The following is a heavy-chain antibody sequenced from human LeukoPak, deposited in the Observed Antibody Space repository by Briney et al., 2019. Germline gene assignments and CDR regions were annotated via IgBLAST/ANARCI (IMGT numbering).Heavy chain of an antibody. D-gene: IGHD4-11*01. Sequence: GGSLRLSCAVSGFTFSNYAMNWVRQAPGKGLQWVSGISGSGGSPYYEDSMKGRFTISRDNSKNTVHLQMNSLRAEDTAVYYCAKPSSLIGSNYGYYFYGMDVWGQGTTVTVSS. CDR1: GFTFSNYA. V-gene: IGHV3-23*01. CDR2: ISGSGGSP. CDR3: AKPSSLIGSNYGYYFYGMDV. J-gene: IGHJ6*02.